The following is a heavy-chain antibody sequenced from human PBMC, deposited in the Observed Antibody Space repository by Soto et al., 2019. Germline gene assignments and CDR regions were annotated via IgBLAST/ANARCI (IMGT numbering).Heavy chain of an antibody. J-gene: IGHJ4*02. V-gene: IGHV3-23*01. CDR1: GFTFSSYA. Sequence: VGSLRLSCAASGFTFSSYAMSWVRQAPGKGLEWVSAISGSGGSTYYADSVKGRFTISRDNSKNTLYLQMNSLRAEDTAVYYCAKGGNWNDGPYWGQGTLVTVSS. CDR2: ISGSGGST. D-gene: IGHD1-20*01. CDR3: AKGGNWNDGPY.